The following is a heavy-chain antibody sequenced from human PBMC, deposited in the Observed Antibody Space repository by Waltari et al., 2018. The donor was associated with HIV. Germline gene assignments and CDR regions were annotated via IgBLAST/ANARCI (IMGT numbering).Heavy chain of an antibody. J-gene: IGHJ6*02. D-gene: IGHD3-16*01. Sequence: EVQVVESGGLIQTGGSLRLSCGGSGFIGSREYMTWVRSAPGKGLEWGSVSCSGGSTDYADSVRGRFSISRDDSKNTLYLQMNSLTVEDTAIYYCVFSYYEYGVDVWGQGATVTVS. CDR1: GFIGSREY. V-gene: IGHV3-53*01. CDR2: SCSGGST. CDR3: VFSYYEYGVDV.